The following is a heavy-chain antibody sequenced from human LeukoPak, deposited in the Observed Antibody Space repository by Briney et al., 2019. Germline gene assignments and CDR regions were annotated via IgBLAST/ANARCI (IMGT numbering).Heavy chain of an antibody. Sequence: PGGTLRLSCAASGFTFSSYGMSWVRQAPGKGLEWVSAISGSGGSTYYADSVKGRFTISRDNSKNTLYLQMNSLRAEDTAVYYCAKAHRLRTIGDYYMDVWGKGTTVTISS. CDR2: ISGSGGST. J-gene: IGHJ6*03. V-gene: IGHV3-23*01. CDR1: GFTFSSYG. CDR3: AKAHRLRTIGDYYMDV.